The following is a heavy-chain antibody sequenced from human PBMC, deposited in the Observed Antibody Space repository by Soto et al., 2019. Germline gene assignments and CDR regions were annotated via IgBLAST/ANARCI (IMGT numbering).Heavy chain of an antibody. D-gene: IGHD6-13*01. J-gene: IGHJ3*02. CDR2: IYSGGST. CDR3: ASGIAAAVPLDAFDI. CDR1: GFTVSSNY. V-gene: IGHV3-53*02. Sequence: EVQLVETGGGLIQPGGSLRLSCAASGFTVSSNYMSWVRQAPGKGLEWVSVIYSGGSTYYADSVKGRFTISRDNSKNTLYLQMTSLRAEDTAVYYCASGIAAAVPLDAFDIWGQGTMVTVSS.